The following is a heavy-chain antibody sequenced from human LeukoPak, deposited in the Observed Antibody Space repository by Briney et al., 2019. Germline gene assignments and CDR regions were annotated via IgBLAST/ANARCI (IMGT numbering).Heavy chain of an antibody. Sequence: ASVKVSCKASGYTFTSYYIHWVRQAPGQGLEWMGMINPSGGSTSYAQKFQGRVTMTRDTSTSTVYMELSSLRSEDTAVYYCARNTNSGFDYWGQGTLVTVSS. CDR3: ARNTNSGFDY. D-gene: IGHD2-8*01. J-gene: IGHJ4*02. CDR2: INPSGGST. CDR1: GYTFTSYY. V-gene: IGHV1-46*01.